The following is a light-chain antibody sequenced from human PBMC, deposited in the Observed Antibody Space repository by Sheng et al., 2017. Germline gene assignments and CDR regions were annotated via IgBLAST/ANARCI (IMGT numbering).Light chain of an antibody. Sequence: QSVLTQPPSASGTPGQRVTISCSGSSSNIGSKYVYWYQQLPGTAPKLLIYRNNQRPSGVPDRFSGSKSGTSASLAISGLRSEDEAEYYCAAWDDSLSVLVFGGGTKLTVL. J-gene: IGLJ2*01. CDR2: RNN. CDR3: AAWDDSLSVLV. V-gene: IGLV1-47*01. CDR1: SSNIGSKY.